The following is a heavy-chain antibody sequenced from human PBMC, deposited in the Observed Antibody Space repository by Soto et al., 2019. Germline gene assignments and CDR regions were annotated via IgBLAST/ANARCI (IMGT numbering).Heavy chain of an antibody. CDR3: KNYYDSSGYYYNDAFDI. V-gene: IGHV3-49*03. D-gene: IGHD3-22*01. Sequence: GGSLRLSCTASGFTFGDYAMSWFRQAPGKGLEWVGFIRSKAYGGTTEYAASVKGRFTISRDDSKSIAYLQMNSLKTEDTAVYYCKNYYDSSGYYYNDAFDIWGQGTMVTVSS. CDR1: GFTFGDYA. CDR2: IRSKAYGGTT. J-gene: IGHJ3*02.